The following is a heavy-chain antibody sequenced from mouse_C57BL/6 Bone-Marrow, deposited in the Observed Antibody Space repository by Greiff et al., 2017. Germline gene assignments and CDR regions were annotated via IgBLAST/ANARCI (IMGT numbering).Heavy chain of an antibody. CDR1: GYTFTSYD. J-gene: IGHJ4*01. D-gene: IGHD2-2*01. CDR2: IYPRSGNT. CDR3: ARNGYYNAMDY. V-gene: IGHV1-81*01. Sequence: VQLQQSGAELARPGASVKLSCKASGYTFTSYDISWVKQRTGQGLEWIGEIYPRSGNTYYNEKFKGKATLTADKSSSTAYMELRSLTSEDSAVYFCARNGYYNAMDYWGQGTSVTVSS.